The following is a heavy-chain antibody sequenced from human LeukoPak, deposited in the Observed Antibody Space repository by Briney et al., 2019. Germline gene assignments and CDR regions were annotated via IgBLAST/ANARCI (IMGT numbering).Heavy chain of an antibody. CDR2: INLNVGST. D-gene: IGHD3-9*01. V-gene: IGHV3-20*04. J-gene: IGHJ4*02. CDR1: GFSFDDYG. CDR3: GRVVGDYDILNGYLGYFDY. Sequence: GGSLRLSCATSGFSFDDYGMSWVRHAPGKGLEWVSGINLNVGSTCYADSVKGRFTISRDNAKKCLYLKMNSLRAEDTALYYCGRVVGDYDILNGYLGYFDYWGQGTLVTVSS.